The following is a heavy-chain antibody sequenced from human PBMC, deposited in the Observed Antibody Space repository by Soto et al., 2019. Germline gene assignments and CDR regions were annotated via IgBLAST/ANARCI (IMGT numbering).Heavy chain of an antibody. Sequence: SETLSLTCTVSFDSITTYYWRWIRQPAGKGLEWIGLIYTRGNTNYNPSLKSRVTMSVDTANKQFSLKLTSVTAADTAVYYCARYSNNWFQTEGMDVWGQGSTVTVSS. CDR1: FDSITTYY. J-gene: IGHJ6*02. CDR2: IYTRGNT. V-gene: IGHV4-4*07. D-gene: IGHD6-13*01. CDR3: ARYSNNWFQTEGMDV.